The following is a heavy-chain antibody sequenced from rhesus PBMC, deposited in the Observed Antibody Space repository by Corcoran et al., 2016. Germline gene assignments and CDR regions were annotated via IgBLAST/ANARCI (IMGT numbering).Heavy chain of an antibody. J-gene: IGHJ3*01. CDR3: AKDNSSGWWGDGDACDF. D-gene: IGHD6-31*01. V-gene: IGHV3S5*01. Sequence: EVQLVETGGGLVQPGGSLKLSCAASGFTFSSYGMSWVRQAPGKGLEWVSSIKSCGGSTYSADSVKGRFTISRDNSKNTLSLQMNSLRAEDTAVYYCAKDNSSGWWGDGDACDFWGQGLRVTVSS. CDR2: IKSCGGST. CDR1: GFTFSSYG.